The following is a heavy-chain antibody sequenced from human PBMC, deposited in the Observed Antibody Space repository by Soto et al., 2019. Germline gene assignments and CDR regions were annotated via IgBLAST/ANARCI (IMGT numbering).Heavy chain of an antibody. CDR1: GFTFSSYG. D-gene: IGHD3-10*01. V-gene: IGHV3-21*01. Sequence: PGGSLRLSGAASGFTFSSYGMNWVSQAPGKGLGWVSSISSSSGYIYYADSVKGRFTISRENAKNSLYLQMNSLRAEDTAVDSCARDGERGCCLSGMDVWGQGTTVTVSS. CDR3: ARDGERGCCLSGMDV. J-gene: IGHJ6*02. CDR2: ISSSSGYI.